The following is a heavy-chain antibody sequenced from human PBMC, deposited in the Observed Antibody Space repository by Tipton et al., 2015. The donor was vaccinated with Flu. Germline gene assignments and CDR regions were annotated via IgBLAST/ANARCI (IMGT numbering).Heavy chain of an antibody. CDR1: GFTFSDYY. V-gene: IGHV3-11*01. CDR3: ARDHPPSITVLGEITDYFGMAV. D-gene: IGHD3-3*01. J-gene: IGHJ6*02. CDR2: ISSSSSTI. Sequence: SLRLSCAASGFTFSDYYMSWIRQLPGKGLEWVSHISSSSSTINYADSVKGRFTISRDNAKNSLYLQMNSLRAEDTAVYYCARDHPPSITVLGEITDYFGMAVWGQGTTVTVYS.